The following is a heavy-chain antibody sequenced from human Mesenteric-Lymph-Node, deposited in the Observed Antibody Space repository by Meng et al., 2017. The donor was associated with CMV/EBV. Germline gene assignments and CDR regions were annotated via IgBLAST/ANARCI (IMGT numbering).Heavy chain of an antibody. J-gene: IGHJ4*02. CDR1: GGSFSGYY. CDR2: INHSGST. V-gene: IGHV4-34*01. CDR3: ARGSSYDILTGYFDY. D-gene: IGHD3-9*01. Sequence: VQLHQWGEGLLEPAETLSVTCAVYGGSFSGYYWNWIRQSPEKGLEWIGEINHSGSTTYNPSFTSRIIISVDTSTNQISLNMSSVTAADTAVYYCARGSSYDILTGYFDYWGQGALVTVSS.